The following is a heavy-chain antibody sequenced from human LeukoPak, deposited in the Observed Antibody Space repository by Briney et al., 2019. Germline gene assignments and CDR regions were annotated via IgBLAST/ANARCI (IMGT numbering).Heavy chain of an antibody. J-gene: IGHJ1*01. D-gene: IGHD3-10*01. CDR2: SSASGDSP. Sequence: GGSLRLSCTASRFTFNNYAMSWVRQAPGKGLEWVSASSASGDSPYYADSVKGRFTISRDNSKNTLDLQMNSLRVEDTAVYYCAKGVYGSGSYREYFEQWGQGTMVTVSS. V-gene: IGHV3-23*01. CDR1: RFTFNNYA. CDR3: AKGVYGSGSYREYFEQ.